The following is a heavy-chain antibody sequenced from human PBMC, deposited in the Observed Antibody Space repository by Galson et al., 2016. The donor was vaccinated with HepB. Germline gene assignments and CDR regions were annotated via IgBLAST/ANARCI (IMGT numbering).Heavy chain of an antibody. V-gene: IGHV3-74*01. D-gene: IGHD5-24*01. CDR1: RFTFSSYW. CDR2: ISGDASGT. J-gene: IGHJ3*02. CDR3: ARERASHIRDAFEI. Sequence: SMRLSCADSRFTFSSYWMHWVRQVPGKGPVWVSVISGDASGTRYADSVKGRFTISRDNTKKSLSLQMDSLRADDTGVYYCARERASHIRDAFEIWGRGTKVTVSS.